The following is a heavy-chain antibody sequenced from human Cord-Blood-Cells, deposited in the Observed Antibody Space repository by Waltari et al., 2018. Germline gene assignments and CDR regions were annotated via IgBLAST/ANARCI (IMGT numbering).Heavy chain of an antibody. D-gene: IGHD5-12*01. CDR3: ARRGYSGYDFDY. V-gene: IGHV4-59*08. CDR2: IHYSGST. CDR1: GGSISSYY. J-gene: IGHJ4*02. Sequence: QVQLQESGPGLVKPSETLSLTCTVSGGSISSYYWSWIRQPPGTGLEWIGYIHYSGSTNYNPSLKSRVTISVDTSKNQFSLKLSSVTAADAAVYYCARRGYSGYDFDYWGQGTLVTVSS.